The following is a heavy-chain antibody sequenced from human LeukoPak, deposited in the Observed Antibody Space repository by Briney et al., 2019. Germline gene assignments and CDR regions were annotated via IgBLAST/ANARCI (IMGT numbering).Heavy chain of an antibody. CDR1: GGPISSNY. J-gene: IGHJ4*02. CDR3: ARGTYYYDSSCYSFFDY. V-gene: IGHV4-4*07. D-gene: IGHD3-22*01. Sequence: SETLYPTLTLPGGPISSNYWRWIPQPAGKGLEWIGRNYTSGSTNYNPSLKSRVTLSVDKPKNQFYLKLSSVTAADTAVYYCARGTYYYDSSCYSFFDYWGQGTLVTVSS. CDR2: NYTSGST.